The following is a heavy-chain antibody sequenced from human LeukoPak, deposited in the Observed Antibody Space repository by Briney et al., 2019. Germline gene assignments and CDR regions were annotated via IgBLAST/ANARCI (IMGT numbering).Heavy chain of an antibody. CDR1: GFTFSSYS. D-gene: IGHD6-19*01. CDR3: ARPAVAGTDY. CDR2: ISSSSSYI. V-gene: IGHV3-21*01. J-gene: IGHJ4*02. Sequence: PGGSLRLSCAASGFTFSSYSMNWVRQAPGTGLEWVSSISSSSSYIYYADSVKGRFTISRDNAKNSLYLQMNSLRAEDTAAYYCARPAVAGTDYWGQGTLVTVSS.